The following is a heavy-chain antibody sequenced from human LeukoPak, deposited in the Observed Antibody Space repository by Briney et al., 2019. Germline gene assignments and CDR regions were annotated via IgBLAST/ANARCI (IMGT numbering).Heavy chain of an antibody. D-gene: IGHD3-22*01. CDR3: AKMIGYYWGVH. CDR1: GFTFNTYA. Sequence: GGSLRLSCAASGFTFNTYAMSWVRQAPGKGLEGASAIGAGGTNPYYADSVTGRFTISRDNSKDTLYLQMSSLGADDTAVYYCAKMIGYYWGVHWGQGTLVTVSS. CDR2: IGAGGTNP. J-gene: IGHJ4*02. V-gene: IGHV3-23*01.